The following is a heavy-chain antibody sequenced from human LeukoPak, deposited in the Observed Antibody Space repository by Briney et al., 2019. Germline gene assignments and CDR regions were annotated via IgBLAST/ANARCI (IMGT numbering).Heavy chain of an antibody. CDR1: GGSISSYY. V-gene: IGHV4-59*08. J-gene: IGHJ4*02. CDR2: IYYSGST. CDR3: ARHSGRGSSSWYSIPGGFDY. D-gene: IGHD6-13*01. Sequence: PSETLSLTCTVSGGSISSYYWSWIRQPPGKGLEWIAYIYYSGSTDYNPSLKSRVTISVDTSKNQFSLKLSSVTAADTAVYYCARHSGRGSSSWYSIPGGFDYWGQGTLVTVSS.